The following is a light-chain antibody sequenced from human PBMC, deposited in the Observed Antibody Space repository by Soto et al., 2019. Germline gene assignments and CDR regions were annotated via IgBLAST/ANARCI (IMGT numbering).Light chain of an antibody. J-gene: IGLJ3*02. Sequence: QSALTQPPSASGSPGLSVTISCTGTSSDVGGYNYVSWYQQHPGKAPKLMIYEVSKRPSGVPDRFSGSKSGNTASLTVSGLQAEDEADYYCSSYAGSNNSVFGGGTKLTVL. V-gene: IGLV2-8*01. CDR1: SSDVGGYNY. CDR3: SSYAGSNNSV. CDR2: EVS.